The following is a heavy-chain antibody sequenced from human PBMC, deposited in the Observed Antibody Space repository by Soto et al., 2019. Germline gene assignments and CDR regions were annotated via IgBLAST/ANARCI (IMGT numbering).Heavy chain of an antibody. Sequence: QVQLVQSVAEVKKTGSSVKVSCKASGGTFSSYASSWVRQSPGQGLEWMGGSIPIFGTSNYAQNFQGRVTLTADEATSTAYMQLSSLRSQAPAVYYCASAGGSSSWYYFYGMDVWGQGTTVTFSS. CDR2: SIPIFGTS. CDR1: GGTFSSYA. D-gene: IGHD6-13*01. V-gene: IGHV1-69*01. CDR3: ASAGGSSSWYYFYGMDV. J-gene: IGHJ6*02.